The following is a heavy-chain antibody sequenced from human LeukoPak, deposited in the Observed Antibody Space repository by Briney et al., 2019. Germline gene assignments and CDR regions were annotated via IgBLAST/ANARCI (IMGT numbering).Heavy chain of an antibody. V-gene: IGHV4-59*01. D-gene: IGHD3-3*01. CDR2: IYYSGST. CDR1: GVTISSYY. CDR3: AAMHDFWSGYYDY. Sequence: SETLSLTCTVSGVTISSYYWSWIRQPPGKGLEWIGYIYYSGSTNYNPSLKSRVTISVDTSKNQFSLKLSSVTAADTAVYYCAAMHDFWSGYYDYWGQGILVTVSS. J-gene: IGHJ4*02.